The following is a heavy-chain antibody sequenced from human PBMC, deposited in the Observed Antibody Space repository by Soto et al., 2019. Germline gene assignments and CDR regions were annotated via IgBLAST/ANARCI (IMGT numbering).Heavy chain of an antibody. J-gene: IGHJ4*02. V-gene: IGHV1-69*04. D-gene: IGHD2-15*01. CDR1: GGTLSSYT. Sequence: ASVKVSCKASGGTLSSYTISWVRQAPGQGLEWMGRIIPILGIANYAQKFQGRVTITADKSTSTAYMELSSLRSEDTAVYYCARDKSCSGGSCYPDHGKFDYWGQGTLVTVSS. CDR3: ARDKSCSGGSCYPDHGKFDY. CDR2: IIPILGIA.